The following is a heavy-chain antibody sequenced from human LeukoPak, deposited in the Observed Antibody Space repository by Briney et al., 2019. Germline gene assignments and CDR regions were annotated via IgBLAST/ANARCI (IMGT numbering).Heavy chain of an antibody. CDR2: ISGSGGST. CDR1: GFTFSSYA. V-gene: IGHV3-23*01. J-gene: IGHJ6*02. Sequence: GGSLRLSCAASGFTFSSYAMSWVRQAPGKGLEWVSAISGSGGSTYYADSVKGRFTISRDNSKNTLYLQMNSLRAEDTAVYYCARDGYCSSTSCYTPRGGYYYYYGMDVWGQGTTVTVSS. CDR3: ARDGYCSSTSCYTPRGGYYYYYGMDV. D-gene: IGHD2-2*02.